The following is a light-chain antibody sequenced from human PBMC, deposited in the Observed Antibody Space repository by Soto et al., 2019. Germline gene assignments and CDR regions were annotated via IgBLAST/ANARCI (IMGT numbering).Light chain of an antibody. CDR2: DAS. J-gene: IGKJ4*01. Sequence: EIFVTPSTATLSLYRGERAALSCRASQSVNNYLAWYQQKPGQAPRLLIYDASNRATGIPARFSGSGSGTDFSLTISSLEPEDFAVYYCQQRTNWPLTFGGGTKVDIK. CDR1: QSVNNY. CDR3: QQRTNWPLT. V-gene: IGKV3-11*01.